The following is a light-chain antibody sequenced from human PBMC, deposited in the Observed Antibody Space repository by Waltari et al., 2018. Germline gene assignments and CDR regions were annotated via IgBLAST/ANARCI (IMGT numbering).Light chain of an antibody. CDR1: QSVLYSSDNKNY. CDR2: WAS. Sequence: DIVMTQSPDSLAVSLGERATINCKSSQSVLYSSDNKNYLAWYQQKPGQPPKLLIYWASTRESGVPDRFSGSGSGTDFTLTINSLQAADVAVYYCHPYYSTPLTFGQGTKVEIK. J-gene: IGKJ1*01. V-gene: IGKV4-1*01. CDR3: HPYYSTPLT.